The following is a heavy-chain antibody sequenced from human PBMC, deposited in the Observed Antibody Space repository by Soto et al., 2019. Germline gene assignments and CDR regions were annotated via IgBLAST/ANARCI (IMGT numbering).Heavy chain of an antibody. CDR2: SRPYSGNT. CDR1: GYTFYIHG. J-gene: IGHJ4*02. Sequence: ASVKVSCKASGYTFYIHGMAWVRQAPGQGLEWMGWSRPYSGNTNYAQKFQDRVTMTTDTSTATAYMELRSLTSDDTAVYYCARPSSGSLRHYVDYAGQGTPLTVAS. CDR3: ARPSSGSLRHYVDY. V-gene: IGHV1-18*01. D-gene: IGHD1-26*01.